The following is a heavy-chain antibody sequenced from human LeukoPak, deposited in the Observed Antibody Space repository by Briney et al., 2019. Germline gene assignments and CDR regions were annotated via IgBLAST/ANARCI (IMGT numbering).Heavy chain of an antibody. CDR1: GFTFSSYG. D-gene: IGHD3-3*01. CDR2: ISYDGSNK. J-gene: IGHJ5*02. Sequence: TGGSLRLSCAASGFTFSSYGMHWVRQAPGKGLEWVAVISYDGSNKYYADSVKGRFTISRDNSKNTLYLQMNSLKAEDTAVYYCAKDTTIFGAGYNWFDPWGQGTLVTVSS. CDR3: AKDTTIFGAGYNWFDP. V-gene: IGHV3-30*18.